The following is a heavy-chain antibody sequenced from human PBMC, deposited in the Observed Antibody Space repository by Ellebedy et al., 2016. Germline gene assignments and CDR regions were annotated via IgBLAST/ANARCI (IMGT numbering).Heavy chain of an antibody. CDR2: IYNSGRT. J-gene: IGHJ5*02. Sequence: LRLSCTVSGGSISSGDYYWSWIRQHPGTGLEWIGYIYNSGRTYYNPSLKSRVTISIDTSKSQFSLNLGSVTAADTAVYYCARALTMVRGGGFDPWGQGTLVTVSS. CDR3: ARALTMVRGGGFDP. V-gene: IGHV4-31*03. CDR1: GGSISSGDYY. D-gene: IGHD3-10*01.